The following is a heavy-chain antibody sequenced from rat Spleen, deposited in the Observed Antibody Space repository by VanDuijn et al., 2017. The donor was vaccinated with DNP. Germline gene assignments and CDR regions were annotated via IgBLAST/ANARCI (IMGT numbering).Heavy chain of an antibody. J-gene: IGHJ3*01. V-gene: IGHV2S12*01. CDR2: IYSGGAT. D-gene: IGHD1-5*01. Sequence: QVQLKESGPGLVQPSQTLSLTCTVSGFSLTSYGVNWVRQPPGKGLEWLATIYSGGATFYNSPLKSRLTISRDTSKSQVFLRMNSLQTEDTAMYFCARSPAGKYNGWLAYWGQGTLVTVSS. CDR1: GFSLTSYG. CDR3: ARSPAGKYNGWLAY.